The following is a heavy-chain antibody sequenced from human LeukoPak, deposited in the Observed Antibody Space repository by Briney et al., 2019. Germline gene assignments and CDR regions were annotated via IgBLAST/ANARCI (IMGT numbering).Heavy chain of an antibody. CDR2: INPNNGGT. CDR3: VRGAVTTFGWFDP. V-gene: IGHV1-2*02. J-gene: IGHJ5*02. CDR1: GYTLTELS. D-gene: IGHD4-11*01. Sequence: ASVKVSCKVSGYTLTELSMHWVRQAPGQGLEWMGWINPNNGGTNYAQKFQGRVTMTRDTSISTAYMELSSLRSDDTAVYYCVRGAVTTFGWFDPWGQGTLVTVSS.